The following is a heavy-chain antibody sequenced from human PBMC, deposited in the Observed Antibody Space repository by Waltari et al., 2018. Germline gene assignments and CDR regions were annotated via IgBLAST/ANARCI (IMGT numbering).Heavy chain of an antibody. D-gene: IGHD5-18*01. CDR1: GGSISSYY. V-gene: IGHV4-59*01. CDR3: ARGGEDTAMRFPYYYYYYMDV. J-gene: IGHJ6*03. CDR2: IYYRGST. Sequence: QVQLQESGPGLVKPSETLSLTCTVSGGSISSYYWSWIRQPPGKGLEWIGYIYYRGSTTDNPSLKSRGTISVDTSKNQFSLKLRSVTAADTAVYYCARGGEDTAMRFPYYYYYYMDVWGKGTTVTVSS.